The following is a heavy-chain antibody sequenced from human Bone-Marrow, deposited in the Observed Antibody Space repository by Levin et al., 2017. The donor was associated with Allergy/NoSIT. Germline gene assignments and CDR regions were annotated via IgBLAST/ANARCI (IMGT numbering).Heavy chain of an antibody. CDR2: IIPMYGTP. CDR1: GDTFSNFV. J-gene: IGHJ3*02. D-gene: IGHD6-13*01. Sequence: SVKVSCKSSGDTFSNFVISWVRQAPGQGLEWIGGIIPMYGTPNYAQNLQGRVTIIADISTSTAYMELGGLRSEDTAVYFCARDRMAATGVTLRGYAFDIWGQGTVVTVSS. CDR3: ARDRMAATGVTLRGYAFDI. V-gene: IGHV1-69*06.